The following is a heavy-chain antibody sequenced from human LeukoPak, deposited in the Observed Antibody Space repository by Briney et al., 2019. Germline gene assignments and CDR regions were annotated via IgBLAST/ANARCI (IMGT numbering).Heavy chain of an antibody. V-gene: IGHV4-59*08. CDR1: GASINSDF. CDR3: ARQEVARFDF. CDR2: IHHTGST. J-gene: IGHJ4*02. Sequence: PSETLSLTCTVSGASINSDFWSWIRQPPGKGLEWIGYIHHTGSTNYNPSLKSRVTISVDTSKNQFSLKLRSVTAADTAVYYCARQEVARFDFWGQGTLVTVSS. D-gene: IGHD2-15*01.